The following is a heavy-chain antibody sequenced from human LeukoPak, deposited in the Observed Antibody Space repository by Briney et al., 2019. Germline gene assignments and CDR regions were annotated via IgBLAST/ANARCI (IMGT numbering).Heavy chain of an antibody. CDR3: ARGRYYDSSGYNWFDH. V-gene: IGHV4-59*12. J-gene: IGHJ5*02. CDR2: IHYSGST. Sequence: SETLSLTCTVSGGSINSYYWSWIRQTPGKGLEWIGYIHYSGSTNSNPSLKSRVTISVDTSKNQFSLKLSSVTAADTAVYYCARGRYYDSSGYNWFDHWGQGTLVTVSS. D-gene: IGHD3-22*01. CDR1: GGSINSYY.